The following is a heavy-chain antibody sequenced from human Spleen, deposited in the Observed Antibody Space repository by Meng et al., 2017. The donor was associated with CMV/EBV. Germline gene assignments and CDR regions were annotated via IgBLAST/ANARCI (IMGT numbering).Heavy chain of an antibody. J-gene: IGHJ4*02. CDR3: ARDGTEKVAVAGHFDY. V-gene: IGHV3-30*04. D-gene: IGHD6-19*01. CDR2: ISYDGSNK. CDR1: GFTFRSYA. Sequence: SGFTFRSYARHWVRQAPGKGLEWVAVISYDGSNKYYADSVKGRFTISRDNSKNTLYLQMNSLRAEDTAVYYCARDGTEKVAVAGHFDYWGQGTLVTVSS.